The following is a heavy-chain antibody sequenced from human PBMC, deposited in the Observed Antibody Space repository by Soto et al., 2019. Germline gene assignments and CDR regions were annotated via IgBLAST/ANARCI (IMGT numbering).Heavy chain of an antibody. CDR3: ARTYYYRSGTYFAWFDP. CDR2: IYHSGST. V-gene: IGHV4-30-2*01. D-gene: IGHD3-10*01. Sequence: SETLSLTCAVSGGSISSGGYSWSWIRQPPGKGLEWIGYIYHSGSTHYNPSLKSRVTISVDRSKNQFSLKLSSVTAADTAVYFCARTYYYRSGTYFAWFDPWGQGTLVTVSS. CDR1: GGSISSGGYS. J-gene: IGHJ5*02.